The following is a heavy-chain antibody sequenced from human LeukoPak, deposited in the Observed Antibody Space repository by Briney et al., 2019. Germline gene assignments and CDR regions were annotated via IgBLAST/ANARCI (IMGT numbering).Heavy chain of an antibody. D-gene: IGHD4-17*01. J-gene: IGHJ3*01. CDR3: AREPVPQDYGDTVNAYDL. CDR1: GGSLSGHY. CDR2: IHHDGRT. V-gene: IGHV4-34*01. Sequence: SETLALTCAVYGGSLSGHYWSWSRQSPGKGLEWRGDIHHDGRTKYSPSLKSRVSILLDTSKNEVSLRLTPVTAADTALYFCAREPVPQDYGDTVNAYDLWGQGTMVIVSS.